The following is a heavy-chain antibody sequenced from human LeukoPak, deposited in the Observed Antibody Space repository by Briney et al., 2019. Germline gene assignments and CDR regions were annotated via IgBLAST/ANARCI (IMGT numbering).Heavy chain of an antibody. CDR2: INPNSGDT. V-gene: IGHV1-2*02. Sequence: ASVKVSCKASGYTFTNYYINWVRQAPGQGLEWLGWINPNSGDTNYAQKFQGRVTMTRDTSIRTAYMDLSRRRSDDTACYYLATETSLAYWGQGPLVTVSS. J-gene: IGHJ4*02. CDR3: ATETSLAY. D-gene: IGHD3-3*02. CDR1: GYTFTNYY.